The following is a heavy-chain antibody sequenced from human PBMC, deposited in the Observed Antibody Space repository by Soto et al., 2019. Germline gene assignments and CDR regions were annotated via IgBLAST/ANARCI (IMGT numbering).Heavy chain of an antibody. V-gene: IGHV2-5*01. CDR1: GFSLSTSGVG. J-gene: IGHJ3*02. Sequence: QITLKESGPTLVKPTQTLTLTCTFSGFSLSTSGVGMGWIRQPPGKALEWLALIYWNDDKRYSPSLKSRLTITKDTSKNQVVLTMTNMDPVDTATYYCAHSKVAVAGGAFDIWGQGTMVTVSS. CDR3: AHSKVAVAGGAFDI. CDR2: IYWNDDK. D-gene: IGHD6-19*01.